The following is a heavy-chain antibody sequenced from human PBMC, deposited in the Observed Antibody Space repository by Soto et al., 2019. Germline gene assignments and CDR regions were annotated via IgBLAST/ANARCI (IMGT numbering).Heavy chain of an antibody. D-gene: IGHD3-22*01. Sequence: GGSLRLSCAASGFTFSSYWMHWVRQAPGKGLVWVSRINSDGSSTSYADSVKGRFTISRDNAKNTLHLQMNSLRAEDTAVHDCARGVDYYDSSGNRAYYGMDVWGQGTTVTVSS. V-gene: IGHV3-74*01. J-gene: IGHJ6*02. CDR3: ARGVDYYDSSGNRAYYGMDV. CDR2: INSDGSST. CDR1: GFTFSSYW.